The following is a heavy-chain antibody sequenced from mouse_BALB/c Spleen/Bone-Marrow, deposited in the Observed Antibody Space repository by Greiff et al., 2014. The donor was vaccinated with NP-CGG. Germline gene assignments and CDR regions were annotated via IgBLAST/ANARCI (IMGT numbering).Heavy chain of an antibody. CDR2: IYPGSGST. CDR3: TREDYGNYVFPY. D-gene: IGHD2-1*01. CDR1: GYTFTSHW. Sequence: LKESGSELVRPGASVRLSCKASGYTFTSHWMHWVKRRPGQGLEWIGNIYPGSGSTNYDEKFKSKATLTVDTSSSTAYMQLSSLTSEDSAVYYCTREDYGNYVFPYWGQGTLVTVSA. J-gene: IGHJ3*01. V-gene: IGHV1S22*01.